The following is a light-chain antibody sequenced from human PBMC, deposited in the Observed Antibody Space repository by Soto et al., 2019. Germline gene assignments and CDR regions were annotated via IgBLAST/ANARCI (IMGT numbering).Light chain of an antibody. J-gene: IGLJ3*02. CDR3: GSYTTSSSWV. CDR1: SSDVGGHNY. CDR2: EVT. Sequence: QSALTQPASVSGSPGQPITISCTGTSSDVGGHNYVSWYQVHPGKAPKVVIYEVTNRPSGISDRFSGSKSGNTASLTISGLQDEDEGNYYCGSYTTSSSWVFGGGTKLTVL. V-gene: IGLV2-14*01.